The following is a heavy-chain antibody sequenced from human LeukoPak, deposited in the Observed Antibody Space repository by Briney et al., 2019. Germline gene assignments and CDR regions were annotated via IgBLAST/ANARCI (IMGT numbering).Heavy chain of an antibody. D-gene: IGHD3-9*01. J-gene: IGHJ4*02. CDR3: ARDLMPYVDPEYFDH. V-gene: IGHV3-48*03. CDR1: GFAFSNFA. Sequence: GGSLRLSCEASGFAFSNFAMNWVRQAPGKGLEWISFISSGGTTISYAESVRGRFTISRDNARNSLFLQMNSLRVEDTAVYYCARDLMPYVDPEYFDHWGQGTLVTVSS. CDR2: ISSGGTTI.